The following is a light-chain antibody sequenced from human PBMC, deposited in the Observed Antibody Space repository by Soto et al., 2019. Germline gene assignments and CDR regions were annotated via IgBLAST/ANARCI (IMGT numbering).Light chain of an antibody. Sequence: ENVLTQCPGTLSLSPGERATLSCRASQSVSSNYLSWYQQKPGQAPRLLIYGASSRATGIPDRFSGSGSGTDFILTISRLEPEDLAVYFCQQYGSLPYTFGQGTKLEIK. CDR2: GAS. J-gene: IGKJ2*01. V-gene: IGKV3-20*01. CDR3: QQYGSLPYT. CDR1: QSVSSNY.